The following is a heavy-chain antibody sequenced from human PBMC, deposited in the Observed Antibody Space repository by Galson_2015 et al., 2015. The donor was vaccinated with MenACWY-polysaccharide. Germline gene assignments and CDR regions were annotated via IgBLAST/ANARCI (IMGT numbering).Heavy chain of an antibody. Sequence: SETLSLTCAVSDYSIRSGYFWGWIRQPPGKGLEWIASIFHSGTTYYNPSLKSRVTISVDTSKNQFSLKLSSVTAADTAVYYCARVEKYSGSFYILYWGQGT. J-gene: IGHJ4*02. CDR2: IFHSGTT. CDR1: DYSIRSGYF. D-gene: IGHD1-26*01. CDR3: ARVEKYSGSFYILY. V-gene: IGHV4-38-2*01.